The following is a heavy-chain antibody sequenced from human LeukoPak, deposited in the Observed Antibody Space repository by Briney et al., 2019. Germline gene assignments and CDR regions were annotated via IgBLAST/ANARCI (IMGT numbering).Heavy chain of an antibody. CDR1: GGSISSGGYS. CDR3: ARDSAAAHWAFDI. CDR2: IYHSGST. J-gene: IGHJ3*02. D-gene: IGHD6-13*01. V-gene: IGHV4-30-2*01. Sequence: PSETLSLTCAVSGGSISSGGYSWSWIRQPPGKGLEWIGYIYHSGSTYYNPSLKSRVTISVDRSKNQFSLKLSSVTAADTAVYYCARDSAAAHWAFDIWGQGTMVTVSS.